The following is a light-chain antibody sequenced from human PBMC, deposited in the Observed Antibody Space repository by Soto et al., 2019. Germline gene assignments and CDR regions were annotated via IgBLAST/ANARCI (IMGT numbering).Light chain of an antibody. CDR2: AAS. CDR1: QSISTR. J-gene: IGKJ1*01. V-gene: IGKV1-39*01. CDR3: KQSYSTPRT. Sequence: DIQMTQSPSTLSASVGDRVTITCRASQSISTRLAWYQQKPGKAPKLLIYAASSLQSGVQSRFSGSGSGTDFTLTIRSLQPEDFATYYCKQSYSTPRTFGQGTKVDIK.